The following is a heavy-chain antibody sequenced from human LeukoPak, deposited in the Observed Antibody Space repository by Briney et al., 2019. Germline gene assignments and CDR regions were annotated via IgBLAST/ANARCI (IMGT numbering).Heavy chain of an antibody. CDR3: ARLGRQQLGFDY. D-gene: IGHD6-13*01. V-gene: IGHV4-39*01. J-gene: IGHJ4*02. CDR1: GGSISSSSYY. Sequence: SETLSLTCTVSGGSISSSSYYWGWIRQPPGKGLEWIGSIYYSGSTYYNPSLKSRVTISVDTSKNQFFLRLSSVTAADTAVYYCARLGRQQLGFDYWGQGTLVTVSS. CDR2: IYYSGST.